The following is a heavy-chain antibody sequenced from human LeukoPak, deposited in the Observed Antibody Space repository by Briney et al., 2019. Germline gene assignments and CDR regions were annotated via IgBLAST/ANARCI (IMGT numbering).Heavy chain of an antibody. V-gene: IGHV3-23*01. J-gene: IGHJ1*01. D-gene: IGHD6-13*01. CDR3: AEARYSRTWACGH. CDR1: GFTFSSYA. Sequence: PGGSLRLSCAASGFTFSSYAMTWVRQAPGKGLEWVSTISDTGGGTYYADSVKGRFTISRDNSKNTLYLQMNSLRAEDTAAYYCAEARYSRTWACGHWGQGTLVTVSS. CDR2: ISDTGGGT.